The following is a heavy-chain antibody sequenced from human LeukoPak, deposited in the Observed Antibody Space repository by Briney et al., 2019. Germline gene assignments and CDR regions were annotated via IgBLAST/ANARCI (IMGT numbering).Heavy chain of an antibody. CDR3: ARGGVAYGDYNY. CDR1: GYTFTSYD. D-gene: IGHD4-17*01. V-gene: IGHV1-8*01. J-gene: IGHJ4*02. CDR2: MNPSSGNT. Sequence: ASVKVSCKASGYTFTSYDINWVRQATGQGLEWMGWMNPSSGNTGYAQKFQGRVTMTRNTSISTAYMELSSLRSEDTAVYYCARGGVAYGDYNYWGQGTLVTVSS.